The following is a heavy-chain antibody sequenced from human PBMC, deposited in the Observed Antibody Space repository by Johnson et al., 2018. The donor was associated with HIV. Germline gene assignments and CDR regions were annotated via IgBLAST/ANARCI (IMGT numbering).Heavy chain of an antibody. CDR2: IYSGGST. J-gene: IGHJ3*02. Sequence: VQLVESGGGVVQPGRSLRLSCAASGFTFSSNYMSWVRQAPGKGLEWVSVIYSGGSTKYADSVKGRFTISRDNSKSTLSLQMGSLSAEDMAVYYCARGALSPAAPDAFDIWGQGTMVTVSS. D-gene: IGHD6-13*01. V-gene: IGHV3-66*02. CDR1: GFTFSSNY. CDR3: ARGALSPAAPDAFDI.